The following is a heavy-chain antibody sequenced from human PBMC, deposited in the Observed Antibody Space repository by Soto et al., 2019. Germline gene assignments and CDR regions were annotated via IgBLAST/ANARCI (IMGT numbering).Heavy chain of an antibody. Sequence: GGSLRLSCAASGFTFDDYAMHWVRQAPGKGLEWVSGISWNRGSIGYADSGKGRFTISRDNAKNSLYLQMNSLRAEDTALYYCAKDIGLGYCSSTSCADFDYWGQGTLVTVSS. V-gene: IGHV3-9*01. CDR3: AKDIGLGYCSSTSCADFDY. J-gene: IGHJ4*02. CDR2: ISWNRGSI. D-gene: IGHD2-2*01. CDR1: GFTFDDYA.